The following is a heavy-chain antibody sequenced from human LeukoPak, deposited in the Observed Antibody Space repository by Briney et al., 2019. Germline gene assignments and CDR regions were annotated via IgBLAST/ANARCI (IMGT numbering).Heavy chain of an antibody. CDR2: IIPIFGTA. Sequence: SVKVSCKASGYTFTSYYMHWVRQAPGQGLEWMGGIIPIFGTANYAQKFQGRVTITADESTSTAYMELSSLRSEDTAVYYCASLPSGYDSSGYYYPRFDYWGQGTLVTVSS. V-gene: IGHV1-69*13. CDR1: GYTFTSYY. D-gene: IGHD3-22*01. CDR3: ASLPSGYDSSGYYYPRFDY. J-gene: IGHJ4*02.